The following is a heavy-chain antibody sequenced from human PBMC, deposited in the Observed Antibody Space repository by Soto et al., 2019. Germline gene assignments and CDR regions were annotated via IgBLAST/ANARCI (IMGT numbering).Heavy chain of an antibody. Sequence: PSQTLSLTCAISGDSVSGNSAAWDWIRQSPSRGLEWLGRTYYRSKWYNDYAVSVKSRITVTPDTSKNQFSLHLNSGTPEDTAVYYCAKEFGVVIHDAFDIWGQGTMVTVSS. J-gene: IGHJ3*02. CDR1: GDSVSGNSAA. CDR3: AKEFGVVIHDAFDI. D-gene: IGHD3-3*01. CDR2: TYYRSKWYN. V-gene: IGHV6-1*01.